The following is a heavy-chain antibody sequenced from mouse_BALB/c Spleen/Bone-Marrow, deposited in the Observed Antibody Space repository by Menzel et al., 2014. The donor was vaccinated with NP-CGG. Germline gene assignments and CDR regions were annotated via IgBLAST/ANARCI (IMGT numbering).Heavy chain of an antibody. CDR2: INPGSGGT. Sequence: VKLMESGAESVRPGTSVKVSCKASGYAFTNYLIEWVKQRPGQGLEWIGVINPGSGGTNYNEKFKGKATLTADKSSSTAYMQLSSLTSDDSAVYFCAREWTARTMSYWGQGTTLTVSS. V-gene: IGHV1-54*01. J-gene: IGHJ2*01. CDR1: GYAFTNYL. CDR3: AREWTARTMSY. D-gene: IGHD3-2*01.